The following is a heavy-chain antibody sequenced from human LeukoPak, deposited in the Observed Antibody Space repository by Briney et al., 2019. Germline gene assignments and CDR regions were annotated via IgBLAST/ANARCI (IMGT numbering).Heavy chain of an antibody. CDR2: IDWDDDK. V-gene: IGHV2-70*11. Sequence: SGPALVKPTQTLTLTCTLSGFSLSTRGMCVSWIRQPPGKALEWLARIDWDDDKYYSTSLKTRLTISKDTSKNQVVLTMTNMDPVDTATYYCARSVAPMYYFDYWGQGTLVTVSS. D-gene: IGHD5-24*01. CDR1: GFSLSTRGMC. CDR3: ARSVAPMYYFDY. J-gene: IGHJ4*02.